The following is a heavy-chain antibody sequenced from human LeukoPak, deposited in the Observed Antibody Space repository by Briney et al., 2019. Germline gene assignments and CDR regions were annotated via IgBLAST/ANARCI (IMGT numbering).Heavy chain of an antibody. CDR1: GFSVSSDY. Sequence: GGSLRLSCAATGFSVSSDYMSWVRQAPGKGLQWVSVLYSGGTTYYADSVKGRFTISRDNSKNTLYLQMNSLRAEDTAEYYCARDLETDISDAFDIWGQGTMVTVSS. J-gene: IGHJ3*02. CDR3: ARDLETDISDAFDI. CDR2: LYSGGTT. D-gene: IGHD3-9*01. V-gene: IGHV3-66*01.